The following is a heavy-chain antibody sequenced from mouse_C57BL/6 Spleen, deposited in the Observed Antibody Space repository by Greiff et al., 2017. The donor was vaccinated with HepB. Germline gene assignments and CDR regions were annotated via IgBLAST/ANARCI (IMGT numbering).Heavy chain of an antibody. D-gene: IGHD2-5*01. Sequence: EVQLQQSGPELVKPGASVKISCKASGYTFTDYYMNWVKQSHGKSLEWIGDINPNNGGTSYNQKFKGKATLTVDKSSSTAYMELRSLTSEDSAVYYCAREGIYYSNYVAWFAYWGQGTLVTVSA. CDR3: AREGIYYSNYVAWFAY. V-gene: IGHV1-26*01. J-gene: IGHJ3*01. CDR1: GYTFTDYY. CDR2: INPNNGGT.